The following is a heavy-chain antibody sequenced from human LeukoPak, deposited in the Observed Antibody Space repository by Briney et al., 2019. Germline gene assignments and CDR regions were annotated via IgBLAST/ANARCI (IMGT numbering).Heavy chain of an antibody. CDR3: ARVPHVCSGGSCYQRGYFDY. J-gene: IGHJ4*02. V-gene: IGHV4-4*02. Sequence: SETLSLTCAVSGDSISSSNWWSWVRQPPGKGLEWIGEIYHSGSTYYNPSLKSRVTISVDTSKNQFSLKLNSVTAADTAVYYCARVPHVCSGGSCYQRGYFDYWGQGTLVTVSS. CDR1: GDSISSSNW. CDR2: IYHSGST. D-gene: IGHD2-15*01.